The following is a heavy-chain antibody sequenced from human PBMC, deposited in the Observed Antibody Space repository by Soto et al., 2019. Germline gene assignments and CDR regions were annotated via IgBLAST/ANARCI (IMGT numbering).Heavy chain of an antibody. CDR2: IWYDGSNK. CDR3: ARNYYGDYLFDY. D-gene: IGHD4-17*01. CDR1: GFTFSSYG. V-gene: IGHV3-33*01. J-gene: IGHJ4*02. Sequence: GGSLRLSCAASGFTFSSYGMHWVRQAPGKGLEWVAVIWYDGSNKYYADSVKGRFTISRDNSKNTLYLQMNSLRAEDTAVYYCARNYYGDYLFDYWGQGTLVTVSS.